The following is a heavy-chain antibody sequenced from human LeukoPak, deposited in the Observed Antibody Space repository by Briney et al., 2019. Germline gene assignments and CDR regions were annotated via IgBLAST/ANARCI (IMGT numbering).Heavy chain of an antibody. Sequence: SVKVSCKASGDIFSNFGFNWVRQAPGQGLEWMGGIIPTFGTTHYTQKFQGRVTITADESTSTAYMELSSLRSEDTAVYYCARERSDCYGSSGCVGDSYMDVWGKGTTVTVSS. CDR1: GDIFSNFG. CDR2: IIPTFGTT. D-gene: IGHD3-22*01. CDR3: ARERSDCYGSSGCVGDSYMDV. J-gene: IGHJ6*03. V-gene: IGHV1-69*13.